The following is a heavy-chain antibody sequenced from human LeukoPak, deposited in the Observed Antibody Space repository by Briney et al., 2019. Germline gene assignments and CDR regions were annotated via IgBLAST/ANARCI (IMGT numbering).Heavy chain of an antibody. D-gene: IGHD2-15*01. V-gene: IGHV3-48*01. CDR2: ISSSGNTI. J-gene: IGHJ4*02. CDR1: GFTFSHHN. Sequence: GGSLRLSCAASGFTFSHHNMNWVRQVPGKGLESVSYISSSGNTIYYADSVKGRFTISRDNSKNTLYLQMNSLRAEDTAVYYCAKLTLLGYCSGGSCYDRRVFDYWGQGTLVTVSS. CDR3: AKLTLLGYCSGGSCYDRRVFDY.